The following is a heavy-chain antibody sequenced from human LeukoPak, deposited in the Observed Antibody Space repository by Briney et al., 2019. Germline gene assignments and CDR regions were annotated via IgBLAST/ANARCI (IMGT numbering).Heavy chain of an antibody. Sequence: ASVKVSCKASGYTFTSYGISWVRQAPGQGLEWMGRIIPIFGIANYAQKFQGRVTITADKSTSTAYMELSSLRSEDTAVYYCARDYAVGSHVHYYYYYGMDVWGQGTTVTVSS. CDR1: GYTFTSYG. J-gene: IGHJ6*02. D-gene: IGHD2-2*01. CDR3: ARDYAVGSHVHYYYYYGMDV. V-gene: IGHV1-69*04. CDR2: IIPIFGIA.